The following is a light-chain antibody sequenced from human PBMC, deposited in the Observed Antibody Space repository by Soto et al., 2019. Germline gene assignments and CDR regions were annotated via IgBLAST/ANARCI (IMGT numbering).Light chain of an antibody. CDR1: QSVSGN. CDR2: GAS. Sequence: EVVMTQYPANLSVSPGERVTLSCTASQSVSGNLAWYQQKPGQAPRLLIHGASTRATDIPARFSGSGSGTEFTLTITSLQSEDFAVYYCQQYHNWPPGLTFGGGTKVDIK. CDR3: QQYHNWPPGLT. J-gene: IGKJ4*01. V-gene: IGKV3-15*01.